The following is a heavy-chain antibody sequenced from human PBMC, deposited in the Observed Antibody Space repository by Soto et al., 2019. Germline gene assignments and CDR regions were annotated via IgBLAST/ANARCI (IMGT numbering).Heavy chain of an antibody. J-gene: IGHJ4*02. D-gene: IGHD6-13*01. V-gene: IGHV1-46*01. CDR3: ARDLAAAAY. CDR1: GYFFTNYY. CDR2: INPLPTSGST. Sequence: ASVKVSCKASGYFFTNYYIHWVRQAPGQGLEWMAIINPLPTSGSTNYAQKFQGRVTVTRDTSTSTVYLELSSLRSDDTAVYYCARDLAAAAYWGQGTLVTVSS.